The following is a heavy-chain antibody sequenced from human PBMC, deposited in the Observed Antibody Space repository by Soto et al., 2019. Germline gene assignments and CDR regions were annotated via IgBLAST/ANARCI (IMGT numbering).Heavy chain of an antibody. Sequence: PGGSLRLSCAASGFTFSSYGMHWVRQAPGKGLEWVAVIWYDGSNKYYADSVKGRFTISRDNSKNTLYLQMNSLRAEDTAVYYCARDTETHCGGDCYHGMDVWGQGTTVTVSS. CDR3: ARDTETHCGGDCYHGMDV. J-gene: IGHJ6*02. CDR1: GFTFSSYG. D-gene: IGHD2-21*02. V-gene: IGHV3-33*01. CDR2: IWYDGSNK.